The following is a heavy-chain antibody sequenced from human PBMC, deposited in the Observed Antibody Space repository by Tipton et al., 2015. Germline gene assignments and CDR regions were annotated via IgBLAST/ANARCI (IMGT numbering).Heavy chain of an antibody. J-gene: IGHJ6*02. CDR1: GFTVSSKY. CDR2: ISSSSSHI. D-gene: IGHD4-17*01. CDR3: ARPSVTTNYYGMDV. V-gene: IGHV3-21*01. Sequence: SLRLSCAASGFTVSSKYMSWVRQAPGKGLEWVSAISSSSSHIYYADSVKGRFTISRDNAKNSLYLQMNSLRAEDTAVYYCARPSVTTNYYGMDVWGQGTTVTVSS.